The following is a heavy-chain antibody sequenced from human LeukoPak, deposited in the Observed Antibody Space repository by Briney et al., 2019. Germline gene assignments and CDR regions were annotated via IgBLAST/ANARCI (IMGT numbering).Heavy chain of an antibody. Sequence: PGGSLRLSCAASGFTFSSYAMSWVRQAPGKGLEWVPAISGSGGSTYYADSVKGRFTISRDNSKNTLYLQMNSPRAEDTAVYYCAKDFAPWYYGSGSFFDYWGQGTLVTVSS. V-gene: IGHV3-23*01. CDR3: AKDFAPWYYGSGSFFDY. D-gene: IGHD3-10*01. J-gene: IGHJ4*02. CDR2: ISGSGGST. CDR1: GFTFSSYA.